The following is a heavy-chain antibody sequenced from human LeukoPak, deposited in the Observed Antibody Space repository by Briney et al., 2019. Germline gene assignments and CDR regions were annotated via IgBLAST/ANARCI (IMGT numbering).Heavy chain of an antibody. CDR3: ARGPDSSSWYAYFDY. J-gene: IGHJ4*02. CDR1: GGTFSSYA. CDR2: IIPIFGTA. D-gene: IGHD6-13*01. V-gene: IGHV1-69*01. Sequence: SVKVSCKASGGTFSSYAISWVRQSPGQGLEWMGGIIPIFGTANYAQKFQGRVTITADESTSTAYMELSSLRSEDTAVYYCARGPDSSSWYAYFDYWGQGTLVTVSS.